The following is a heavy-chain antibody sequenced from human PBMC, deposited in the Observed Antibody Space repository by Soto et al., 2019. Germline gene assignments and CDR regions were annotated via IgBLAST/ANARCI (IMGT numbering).Heavy chain of an antibody. Sequence: NPSPTCTVSGCSISSNIFYWGWIRQPPGKGLEWIGNIHYSGSTYYNSSLKSRVTISVDTSKNQFSLKLSSVTAADTAVYYCASSHAGAHITAAVHWGQGTLVTVSS. CDR2: IHYSGST. CDR1: GCSISSNIFY. CDR3: ASSHAGAHITAAVH. D-gene: IGHD6-13*01. V-gene: IGHV4-39*07. J-gene: IGHJ4*02.